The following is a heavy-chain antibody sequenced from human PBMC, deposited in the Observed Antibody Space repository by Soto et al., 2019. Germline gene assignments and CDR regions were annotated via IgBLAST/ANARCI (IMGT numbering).Heavy chain of an antibody. Sequence: SETLSLTCTVSGGSISSYYWSWIRQPPGKGLEWIGYIYYSGSTNYNPSLKSRVTISVDTSKNQFSLKLSSVTAADTAVYYCARRSYGAAFDIWGQGTMVTVSS. CDR3: ARRSYGAAFDI. CDR1: GGSISSYY. D-gene: IGHD4-17*01. CDR2: IYYSGST. J-gene: IGHJ3*02. V-gene: IGHV4-59*08.